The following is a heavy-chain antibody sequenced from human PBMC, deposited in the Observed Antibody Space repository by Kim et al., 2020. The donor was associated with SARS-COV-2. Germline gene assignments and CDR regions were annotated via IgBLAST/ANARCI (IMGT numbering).Heavy chain of an antibody. D-gene: IGHD1-26*01. V-gene: IGHV3-30*03. CDR1: GFTFSSYG. CDR2: ISYDGSKK. Sequence: GGSLRLSCAASGFTFSSYGIHWVRQAPGKGLEWVALISYDGSKKYYADSVKGRFTISRDNSKNTLYLQINSLRAEDTAVYYCATVYSEWEWLCNTLDYWGQGTLVTVSS. J-gene: IGHJ4*02. CDR3: ATVYSEWEWLCNTLDY.